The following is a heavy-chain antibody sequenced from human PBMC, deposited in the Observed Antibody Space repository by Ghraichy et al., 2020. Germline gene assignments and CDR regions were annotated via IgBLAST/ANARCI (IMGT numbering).Heavy chain of an antibody. V-gene: IGHV4-61*01. J-gene: IGHJ4*02. CDR2: IFNSGST. CDR3: ARGSQTPDFGY. Sequence: SETLSLTCTVSDDSVSGNIYYWSWIRQPPGKGLEWIGYIFNSGSTSYNPTLKSRVTISMDTSKRQFSLKVTSVTAADTAVYYCARGSQTPDFGYWAREPWSPSLQ. CDR1: DDSVSGNIYY. D-gene: IGHD2-15*01.